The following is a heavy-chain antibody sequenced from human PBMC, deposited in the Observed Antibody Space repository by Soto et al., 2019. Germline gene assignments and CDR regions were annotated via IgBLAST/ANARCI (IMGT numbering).Heavy chain of an antibody. CDR2: MYTGGST. J-gene: IGHJ4*02. Sequence: EVQVVEAGGGLIQPGGSLRLSCAVSGFSVSSNYMNWVRQAPGKGLEWVSVMYTGGSTYYADSVKGRFTVSRDNSKNTLFLQMNSLRAEDTAMYYCARQFGGLFDYWGQGTLVTVSS. V-gene: IGHV3-53*01. D-gene: IGHD3-3*01. CDR3: ARQFGGLFDY. CDR1: GFSVSSNY.